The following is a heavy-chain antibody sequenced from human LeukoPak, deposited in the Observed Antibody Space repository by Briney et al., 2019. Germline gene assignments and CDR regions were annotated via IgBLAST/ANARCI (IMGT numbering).Heavy chain of an antibody. D-gene: IGHD6-13*01. Sequence: PSETLSLTCTVSGGSISNYYWSWIRRPPGKGLEWIGYIYFSGSTSYNPSLKSRVTRSVDTSKNQFSLKLSSVTAADAAVYYCARVGIAAAGDYWGQGTLVTVSS. J-gene: IGHJ4*02. V-gene: IGHV4-59*08. CDR1: GGSISNYY. CDR3: ARVGIAAAGDY. CDR2: IYFSGST.